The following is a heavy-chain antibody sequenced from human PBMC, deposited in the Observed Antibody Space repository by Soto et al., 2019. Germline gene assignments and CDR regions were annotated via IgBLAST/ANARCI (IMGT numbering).Heavy chain of an antibody. V-gene: IGHV1-8*01. Sequence: ASVKVSCKASGYAFSNNDISWVRHVTGQGLEWMGWMNPNSGNGGYAQKFQGRVTMTRDTSTGTAYLELSSLASDDTAIYYCARMATSGTLNWFDPWGQGTLVTVSS. CDR1: GYAFSNND. CDR2: MNPNSGNG. J-gene: IGHJ5*02. CDR3: ARMATSGTLNWFDP.